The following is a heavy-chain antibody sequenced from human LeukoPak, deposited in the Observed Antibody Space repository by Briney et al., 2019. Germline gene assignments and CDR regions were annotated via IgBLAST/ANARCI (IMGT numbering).Heavy chain of an antibody. V-gene: IGHV6-1*01. CDR1: GDSVSTNSAA. CDR3: ARESRGKIDY. D-gene: IGHD4-23*01. J-gene: IGHJ4*02. CDR2: TYYRSKWFH. Sequence: SQTLSLTCAISGDSVSTNSAAWAWIRQSPSRALEWLGRTYYRSKWFHDYAVSVKSRITINPDTSKSQVSLQLNSVTPEDTAVYFCARESRGKIDYWGQGNLVTVSS.